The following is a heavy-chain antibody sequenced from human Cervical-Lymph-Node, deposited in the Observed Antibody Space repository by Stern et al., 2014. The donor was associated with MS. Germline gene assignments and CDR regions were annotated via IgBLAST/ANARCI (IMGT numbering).Heavy chain of an antibody. CDR2: IWFDGTTK. CDR1: GFTFNAYG. V-gene: IGHV3-33*01. J-gene: IGHJ4*02. Sequence: VQLVESGGGVVQPGASLRLSCAASGFTFNAYGMHWVRQAPGKGLEWVAGIWFDGTTKYYADSVKGRFTISRDKSKNTLYLQLNSLRAEDTAVFYCARGLYSFDYWGRGTLVTVSS. CDR3: ARGLYSFDY.